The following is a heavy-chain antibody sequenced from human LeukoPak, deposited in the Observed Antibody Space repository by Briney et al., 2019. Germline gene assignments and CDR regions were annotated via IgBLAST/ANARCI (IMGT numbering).Heavy chain of an antibody. D-gene: IGHD2-21*01. J-gene: IGHJ4*02. V-gene: IGHV3-7*03. CDR3: ARDAKPCYGGDHFDY. CDR1: GFTFSSYW. Sequence: GGSLRLSCAASGFTFSSYWMSWVRQAPGKGLEWVANIKQDGSEKYYVDSVKGRFTISRDNAKNSLYLQMNSLRAEDTAVYYCARDAKPCYGGDHFDYWGQGTLVTVSS. CDR2: IKQDGSEK.